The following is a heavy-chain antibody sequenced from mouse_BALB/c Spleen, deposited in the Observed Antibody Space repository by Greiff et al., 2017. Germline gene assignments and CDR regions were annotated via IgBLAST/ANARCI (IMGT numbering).Heavy chain of an antibody. J-gene: IGHJ3*01. CDR1: GFTFSDYY. V-gene: IGHV5-4*02. Sequence: EVKLMESGGGLVKPGGSLKLSCAASGFTFSDYYMYWVRQTPEKRLEWVATISDGGSYTYYPDSVKGRFTISRDNAKNNLYLQMSSLKSEDTAMYYCARESGAQNDWGQGTLVTVSA. CDR2: ISDGGSYT. CDR3: ARESGAQND.